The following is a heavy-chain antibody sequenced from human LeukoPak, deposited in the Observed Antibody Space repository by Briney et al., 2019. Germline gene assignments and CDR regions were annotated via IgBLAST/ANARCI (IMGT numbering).Heavy chain of an antibody. V-gene: IGHV3-23*01. D-gene: IGHD7-27*01. Sequence: PGGSLRLSRAASGFTFSTYTMYWVRHPPGKRLEWVSIIGNNGGGIHYADSVRGRFTISRDNSKNALYLQMNSLRVEDTAVYYCAIDPNWGTHSWGQGVLVTVSS. J-gene: IGHJ4*02. CDR1: GFTFSTYT. CDR2: IGNNGGGI. CDR3: AIDPNWGTHS.